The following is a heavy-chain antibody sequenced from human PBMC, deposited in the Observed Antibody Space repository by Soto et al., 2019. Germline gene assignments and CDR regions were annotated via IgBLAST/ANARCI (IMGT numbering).Heavy chain of an antibody. Sequence: SETLSLTCTVSGGSLSDYYWTWTRQPPGKGLEWIGYIHYSGSTNYNPSLKSRVTISVDTSKNQFSPKLRSVTAAYTAMYHCARGGIAARKGRWFEAWGQGATVTVSS. CDR2: IHYSGST. V-gene: IGHV4-59*01. CDR3: ARGGIAARKGRWFEA. CDR1: GGSLSDYY. J-gene: IGHJ5*02. D-gene: IGHD6-6*01.